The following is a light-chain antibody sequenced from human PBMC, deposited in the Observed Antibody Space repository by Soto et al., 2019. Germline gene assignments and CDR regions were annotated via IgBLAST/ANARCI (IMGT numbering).Light chain of an antibody. V-gene: IGKV3-15*01. CDR1: QSFATN. CDR2: GAS. Sequence: EIVMTQSPATLSVSPGERVTLSFRASQSFATNLAWYQQRPGQAPRLLIYGASKRAIGLPARFSGSGSGTEFTLTISRLEPEDFAVYYCQQYGSYTTFGQGTKVDI. J-gene: IGKJ1*01. CDR3: QQYGSYTT.